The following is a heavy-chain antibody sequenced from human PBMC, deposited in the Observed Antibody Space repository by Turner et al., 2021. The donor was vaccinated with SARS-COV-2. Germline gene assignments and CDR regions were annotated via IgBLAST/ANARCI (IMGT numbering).Heavy chain of an antibody. CDR1: GGTLSSYT. CDR2: IIPILGIT. CDR3: ASRWFGELPFDY. V-gene: IGHV1-69*02. J-gene: IGHJ4*02. D-gene: IGHD3-10*01. Sequence: QVQLVQSGAEVKKPGSSVKVSCKASGGTLSSYTTNWVRQAPGQGLEWMGRIIPILGITNYAQKFQGRVTITADKSTSTAYMDLNSLRSEDTAVYYCASRWFGELPFDYWGQGTLVTVSS.